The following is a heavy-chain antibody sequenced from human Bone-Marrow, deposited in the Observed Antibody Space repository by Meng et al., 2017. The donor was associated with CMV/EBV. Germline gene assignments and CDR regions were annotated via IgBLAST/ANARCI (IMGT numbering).Heavy chain of an antibody. D-gene: IGHD4-17*01. CDR2: INHLGVT. V-gene: IGHV4-34*01. J-gene: IGHJ6*02. CDR3: ARVATVTTSYYYYGMDV. CDR1: SGSLSGYF. Sequence: SETLSLTCGVFSGSLSGYFLSWFRQPPGKGLEWIGEINHLGVTNYNLTLKSRAMISLDTSKKNFSLKLTSVAAADTAVYYCARVATVTTSYYYYGMDVWGQGTTVTVSS.